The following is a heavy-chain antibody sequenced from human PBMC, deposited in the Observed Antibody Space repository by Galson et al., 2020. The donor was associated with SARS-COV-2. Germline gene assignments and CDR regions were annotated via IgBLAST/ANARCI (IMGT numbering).Heavy chain of an antibody. V-gene: IGHV4-31*03. D-gene: IGHD2-2*01. CDR3: ARAPAYCSSTSCWDYFDY. Sequence: SETLSLTCTVSGGSISSGGYYWNWIRQLPGKGLEWIGYIYSRGSTYYNPSLKTRVSISRDTSQNHFSLTLTSVTAADVAVYYCARAPAYCSSTSCWDYFDYWGQGALVTVSS. CDR1: GGSISSGGYY. J-gene: IGHJ4*02. CDR2: IYSRGST.